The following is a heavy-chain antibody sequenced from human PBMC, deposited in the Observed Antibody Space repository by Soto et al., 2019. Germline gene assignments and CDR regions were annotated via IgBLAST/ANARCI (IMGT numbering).Heavy chain of an antibody. V-gene: IGHV3-30-3*01. CDR1: GFTFSSYA. CDR2: ISYDGSNK. J-gene: IGHJ3*02. CDR3: ASPEVGATTRGTYDAFDI. D-gene: IGHD1-26*01. Sequence: QVQLVESGGGVVQPGRSLRLSCAASGFTFSSYAMHWVRQAPGKGLEWVAVISYDGSNKYYADSVKGRFTISRDNSKNTRYLQMNSLRAEDTAVYYCASPEVGATTRGTYDAFDIWGQGTMVTVSS.